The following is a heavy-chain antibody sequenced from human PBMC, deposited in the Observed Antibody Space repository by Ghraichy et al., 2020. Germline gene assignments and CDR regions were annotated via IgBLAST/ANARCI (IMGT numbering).Heavy chain of an antibody. CDR1: GGSISSYY. CDR3: ARGGSDYGVRYYFDY. V-gene: IGHV4-59*01. Sequence: SETLSLTCTVSGGSISSYYWSWIRQPPGKGLEWIGYIYYSGSTNYNPSLKSRVTISVDTSKNQFSLKLSSVTAADTAVYYCARGGSDYGVRYYFDYWGQGTLVTVSS. J-gene: IGHJ4*02. D-gene: IGHD4-17*01. CDR2: IYYSGST.